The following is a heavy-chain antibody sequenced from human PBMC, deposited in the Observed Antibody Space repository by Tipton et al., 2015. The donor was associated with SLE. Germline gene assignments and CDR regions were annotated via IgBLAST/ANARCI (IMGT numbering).Heavy chain of an antibody. Sequence: TLSLTCTVSGGSIRSSRHFWGWIRQPPGKGLEWIGVLYYSGNTYYNPSLKSPVTLSIDTSKNQFSLLLSAVTAADTAVYYCAGHPQLAYFDPWGPGTLVTVSS. CDR2: LYYSGNT. CDR3: AGHPQLAYFDP. V-gene: IGHV4-39*07. CDR1: GGSIRSSRHF. D-gene: IGHD3-9*01. J-gene: IGHJ4*02.